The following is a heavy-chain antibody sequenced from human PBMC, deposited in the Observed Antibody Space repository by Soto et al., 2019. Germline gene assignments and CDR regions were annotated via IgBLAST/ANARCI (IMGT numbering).Heavy chain of an antibody. J-gene: IGHJ4*02. CDR1: GDSMSKYY. Sequence: QVQLQESGPGLVKPSETLSLTCNVSGDSMSKYYWSWVRQPAGMGLEWIGRIWTSGSTNYNPSLKSRVTMSIDTSNKHFSLDLKSVTAADTAVYYCARTVGAAYYFDFWGQGVLVTVSS. D-gene: IGHD3-16*01. CDR3: ARTVGAAYYFDF. V-gene: IGHV4-4*07. CDR2: IWTSGST.